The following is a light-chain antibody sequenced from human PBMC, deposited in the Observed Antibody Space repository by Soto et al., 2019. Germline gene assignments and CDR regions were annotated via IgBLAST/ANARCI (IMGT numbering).Light chain of an antibody. V-gene: IGLV2-11*01. CDR2: AVT. CDR1: SSDVGGYEY. J-gene: IGLJ2*01. Sequence: QSALTQPRSVSGSPGQSVTISCTGTSSDVGGYEYVSWYQQYPGKAPKLMIYAVTRRPSGVPERFSGSKSGDTATLTISGVEAGDEADYSCQVWDSSSDHSVFGGGTKLTVL. CDR3: QVWDSSSDHSV.